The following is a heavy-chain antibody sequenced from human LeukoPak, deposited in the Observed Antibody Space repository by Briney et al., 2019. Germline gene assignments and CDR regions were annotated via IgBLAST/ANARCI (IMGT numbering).Heavy chain of an antibody. V-gene: IGHV1-69*13. J-gene: IGHJ4*02. CDR3: ARDHKPPYCVGSSCYLYFFDF. CDR1: GGTFSSYA. D-gene: IGHD2-21*01. Sequence: SVKVSCKASGGTFSSYAISWVRQAPGQGLEWMGGIIPVSGTTNYTQKFQGRVTITADESTSTAYMELGSLRSEDTAVYYCARDHKPPYCVGSSCYLYFFDFWGQGTLVTVSS. CDR2: IIPVSGTT.